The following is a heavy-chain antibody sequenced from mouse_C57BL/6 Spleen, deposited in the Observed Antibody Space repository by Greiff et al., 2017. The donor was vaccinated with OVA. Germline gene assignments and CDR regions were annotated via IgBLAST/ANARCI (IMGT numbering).Heavy chain of an antibody. CDR3: ARHGHYYGSSPYYFDY. Sequence: EVKLVESGGGLVKPGGSLKLSCAASGFTFSSYTMSWVRQTPEKRLEWVATISGGGGNTYYPDSVKGRFTISRDNAKNTLYLQMSSLRSEDTALYYCARHGHYYGSSPYYFDYWGQGTTLTVSS. D-gene: IGHD1-1*01. CDR2: ISGGGGNT. V-gene: IGHV5-9*01. J-gene: IGHJ2*01. CDR1: GFTFSSYT.